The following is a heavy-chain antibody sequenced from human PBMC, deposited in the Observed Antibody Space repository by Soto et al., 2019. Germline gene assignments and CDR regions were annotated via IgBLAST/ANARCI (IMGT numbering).Heavy chain of an antibody. Sequence: TGRPQRLSYVGSELNFRNLGMNRIRQVTGKGLEWVASISGTWVAELGGTGDSTYYIDSVRGRFTISRDNSKNTVSLHMNNLRVEDTAVYYCAKGLVEGTMRNLFDYWGPGTLVTVS. CDR3: AKGLVEGTMRNLFDY. CDR1: ELNFRNLG. V-gene: IGHV3-23*01. J-gene: IGHJ4*03. CDR2: ISGTWVAELGGTGDST. D-gene: IGHD1-1*01.